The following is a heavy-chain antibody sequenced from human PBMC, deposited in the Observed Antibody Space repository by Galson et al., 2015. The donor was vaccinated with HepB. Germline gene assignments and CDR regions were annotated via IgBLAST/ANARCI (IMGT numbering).Heavy chain of an antibody. Sequence: SLRLSCAASGFTVSSNYMSWVRQAPGKGLEWVSVIYSGGSTYYADSVKGRFTISRDNSKNTLYLQMNSLRAEDTAVYYCARGNSGYDYYRIDYWGQGTLVTVSS. CDR2: IYSGGST. D-gene: IGHD5-12*01. J-gene: IGHJ4*02. CDR1: GFTVSSNY. CDR3: ARGNSGYDYYRIDY. V-gene: IGHV3-53*01.